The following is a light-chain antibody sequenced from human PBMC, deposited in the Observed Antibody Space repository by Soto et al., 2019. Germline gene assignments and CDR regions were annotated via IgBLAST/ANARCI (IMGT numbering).Light chain of an antibody. CDR2: RND. CDR1: SSNIGSNY. V-gene: IGLV1-47*01. Sequence: QSVLTQPPSASGTPGQRVTISCSGSSSNIGSNYVYWYQQLPGSAPKLLIYRNDQRPSGVPDRFSASKSGTAASLAISGLRSEDEADYHCAAWDDSLSAVVFGGGTNLTVL. J-gene: IGLJ2*01. CDR3: AAWDDSLSAVV.